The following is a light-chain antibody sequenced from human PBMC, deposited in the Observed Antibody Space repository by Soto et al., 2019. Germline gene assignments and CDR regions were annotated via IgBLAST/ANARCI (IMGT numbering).Light chain of an antibody. CDR3: QSYDSGLTGVL. Sequence: QAVVTQPPSVSGAPGQRFTISCTGSSSNIGANYDVHWYQQIPGRAPKVLIYDNNRRPSGVPDRFSGSKSGASASLAITGLQAEDEADYYCQSYDSGLTGVLFGGGTKLTVL. J-gene: IGLJ2*01. CDR2: DNN. V-gene: IGLV1-40*03. CDR1: SSNIGANYD.